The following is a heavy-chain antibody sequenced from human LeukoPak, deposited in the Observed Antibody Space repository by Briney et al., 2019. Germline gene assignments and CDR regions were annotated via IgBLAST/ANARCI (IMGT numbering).Heavy chain of an antibody. CDR1: GFTFSNYG. CDR2: IWYDGRNK. Sequence: GSLKLPCAAPGFTFSNYGLHWVRQAPGKGLEGVAVIWYDGRNKYYRDSVKGRFTISRDNSENTLYLHMNSLRAEDTAVYYCTRTQDSNYYDSSGYVWGQGTTVTVSS. J-gene: IGHJ6*02. CDR3: TRTQDSNYYDSSGYV. D-gene: IGHD3-22*01. V-gene: IGHV3-33*03.